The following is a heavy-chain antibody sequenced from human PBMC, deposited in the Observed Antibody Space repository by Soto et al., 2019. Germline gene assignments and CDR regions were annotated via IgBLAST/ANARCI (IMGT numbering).Heavy chain of an antibody. V-gene: IGHV3-7*02. Sequence: GGSLRLSCAASGFIFSSTWMGWVRQAPGKGLEWVANIKKDGSTKYYVDSVMGRFTISRDNDRNTVSLQMNGLTAEDTAVYYCARHGDYVFDYWGQGSLVTVSS. CDR3: ARHGDYVFDY. CDR1: GFIFSSTW. D-gene: IGHD4-17*01. CDR2: IKKDGSTK. J-gene: IGHJ4*02.